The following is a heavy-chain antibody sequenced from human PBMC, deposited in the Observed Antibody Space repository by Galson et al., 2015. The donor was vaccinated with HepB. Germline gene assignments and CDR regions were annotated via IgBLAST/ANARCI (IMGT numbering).Heavy chain of an antibody. CDR2: IGTRGGT. D-gene: IGHD6-19*01. CDR3: AKGDSSAWPYCFDS. J-gene: IGHJ4*02. CDR1: GFTFSSHA. V-gene: IGHV3-23*01. Sequence: LRLSCAASGFTFSSHAMGWVRQAPGKGLELVSSIGTRGGTDYADFVKGRFTISRDNSKNTLYLQMDSLRAEDTAIFYCAKGDSSAWPYCFDSWGQGTLVTVSS.